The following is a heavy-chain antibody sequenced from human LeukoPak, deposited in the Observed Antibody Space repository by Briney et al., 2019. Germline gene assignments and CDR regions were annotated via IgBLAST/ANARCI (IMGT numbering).Heavy chain of an antibody. CDR3: ARVKGLRYFDWFYGMDV. V-gene: IGHV1-69*04. J-gene: IGHJ6*02. Sequence: ASVKVSCKASGGTFSSYAISWVRQAPGQGLEWMGRIIPILGIANYAQKFQGRVTITADKSTSTAYMELSSLRSEDTAVYYCARVKGLRYFDWFYGMDVWGQGTTVTVSS. CDR1: GGTFSSYA. D-gene: IGHD3-9*01. CDR2: IIPILGIA.